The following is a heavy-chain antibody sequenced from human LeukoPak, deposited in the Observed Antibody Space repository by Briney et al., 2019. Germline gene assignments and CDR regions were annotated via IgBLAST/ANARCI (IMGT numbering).Heavy chain of an antibody. J-gene: IGHJ4*02. Sequence: SGGSLRLSCAAPGFTFSSYAMNWVRQAPGKGLEWVSAISGSGGSTYYADSVKGRFTISRDNSKNTLYLQMNSLRAEDTAVYYCAKVRIGYYYGSGSYPDWGQGTLVTVSS. V-gene: IGHV3-23*01. CDR1: GFTFSSYA. CDR2: ISGSGGST. CDR3: AKVRIGYYYGSGSYPD. D-gene: IGHD3-10*01.